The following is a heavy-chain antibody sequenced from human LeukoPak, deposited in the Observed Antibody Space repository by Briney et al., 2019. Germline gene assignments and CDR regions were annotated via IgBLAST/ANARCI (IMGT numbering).Heavy chain of an antibody. J-gene: IGHJ4*02. CDR2: INHSGST. CDR1: GGSFSGCY. V-gene: IGHV4-34*01. D-gene: IGHD3-16*02. CDR3: ARLPQLYVWGSYRYSRYSFDY. Sequence: SETLSLTCAVYGGSFSGCYWSWIRQPPGKGLEWIGEINHSGSTNYNPSLKSRVTISVDTSKNQFSLKLSSVTAADTAVYYCARLPQLYVWGSYRYSRYSFDYWGQGTLVTVSS.